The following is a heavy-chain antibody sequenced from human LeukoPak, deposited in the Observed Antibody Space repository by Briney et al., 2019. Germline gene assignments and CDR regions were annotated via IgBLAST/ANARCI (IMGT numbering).Heavy chain of an antibody. Sequence: SVKVSCKASGGTFSSYAISWVRQAPGQGLEWMGRIIPILGIANYAQKFQGRVTITADKSTSTAYMELSSLRSEDTAVYYCARERADRSYYLYWGQGTLVPVSS. J-gene: IGHJ4*02. D-gene: IGHD1-26*01. CDR1: GGTFSSYA. V-gene: IGHV1-69*04. CDR3: ARERADRSYYLY. CDR2: IIPILGIA.